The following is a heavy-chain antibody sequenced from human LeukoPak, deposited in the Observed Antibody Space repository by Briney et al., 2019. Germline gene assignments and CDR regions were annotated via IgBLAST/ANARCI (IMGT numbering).Heavy chain of an antibody. V-gene: IGHV3-66*01. Sequence: GGSLRLSCXASGFTVSSNYMSWVRQAPGKGLEWVSVIYSGGSTYYADSVKGRFTISRDNSKNTLYLQMNSLRAEDTAVYYCAREWVVGATANYYYYGMDVWGQGTTVTVSS. CDR3: AREWVVGATANYYYYGMDV. J-gene: IGHJ6*02. D-gene: IGHD1-26*01. CDR1: GFTVSSNY. CDR2: IYSGGST.